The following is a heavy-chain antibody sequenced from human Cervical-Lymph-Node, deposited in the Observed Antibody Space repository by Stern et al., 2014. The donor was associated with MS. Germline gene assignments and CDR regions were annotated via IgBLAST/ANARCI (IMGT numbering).Heavy chain of an antibody. CDR2: VYYTGST. CDR1: GGSITSSSYY. J-gene: IGHJ4*02. Sequence: QMQLVQSGPGLVKPSETLSLTCTVSGGSITSSSYYWGWIRQPPGRGLEYIGTVYYTGSTFYDPSLKSRVTISVDTSKNPVALKLPSVTAADTAVYYCVRPDIMGTIWNWGQGTLVTVSS. D-gene: IGHD1-26*01. V-gene: IGHV4-39*01. CDR3: VRPDIMGTIWN.